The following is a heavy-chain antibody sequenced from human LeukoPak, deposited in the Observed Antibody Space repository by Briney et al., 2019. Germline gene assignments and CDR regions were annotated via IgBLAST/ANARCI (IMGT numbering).Heavy chain of an antibody. CDR1: GSTFSSYE. D-gene: IGHD4-23*01. V-gene: IGHV3-48*03. CDR3: AKLLRDVTIYDF. J-gene: IGHJ4*01. CDR2: ISSSGSTI. Sequence: GGSLRLSCAASGSTFSSYEMNWVRQAPGKGLEWVSYISSSGSTIYYADSVRGRFTISRDNAENSLFLQMNSLRAEDTAFYYCAKLLRDVTIYDFWGQGALVTVSS.